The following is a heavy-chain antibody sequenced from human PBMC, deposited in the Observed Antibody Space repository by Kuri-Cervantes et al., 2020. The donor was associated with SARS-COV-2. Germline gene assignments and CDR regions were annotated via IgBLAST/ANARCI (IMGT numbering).Heavy chain of an antibody. CDR1: AYTFTGYY. Sequence: ASVKVSCNASAYTFTGYYMHWVLQAPGQGLEWMGRINPNSGGTNYAQKFQGRVTMTRDTSISTAYMELSRLRSDDTAVYYCAQLQFGDYYDSSGYPDAFDIWGQGTMVTVSS. J-gene: IGHJ3*02. CDR2: INPNSGGT. V-gene: IGHV1-2*06. D-gene: IGHD3-22*01. CDR3: AQLQFGDYYDSSGYPDAFDI.